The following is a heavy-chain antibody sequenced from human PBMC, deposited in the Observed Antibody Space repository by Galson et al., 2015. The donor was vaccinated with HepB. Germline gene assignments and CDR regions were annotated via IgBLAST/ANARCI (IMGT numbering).Heavy chain of an antibody. CDR1: GYTFTNYW. CDR3: VATPQDYGMDV. J-gene: IGHJ6*02. V-gene: IGHV5-10-1*01. Sequence: QSGAEVKKPGESLRISCQGSGYTFTNYWISWVRQKPGKGLEWMLNINPSDSYNNYNPSFQGHVSISADKSINTAYLQWSSLQASDTAMYYCVATPQDYGMDVWGHGTTVTVSS. CDR2: INPSDSYN.